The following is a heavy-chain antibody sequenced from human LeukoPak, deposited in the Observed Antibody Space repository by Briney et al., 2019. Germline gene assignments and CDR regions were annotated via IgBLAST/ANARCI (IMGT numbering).Heavy chain of an antibody. D-gene: IGHD6-19*01. V-gene: IGHV3-30*18. CDR3: AKDGQWLVLSYFDY. J-gene: IGHJ4*02. CDR1: GFTFSNYG. CDR2: ISYDGSNK. Sequence: GGSLRLSCAASGFTFSNYGMHWVRQAPGKGLEWVAVISYDGSNKYYADSVKGRFTISRDNSKNTLYLQMNSLRAEDTAVYYCAKDGQWLVLSYFDYWGQGTLVTVSS.